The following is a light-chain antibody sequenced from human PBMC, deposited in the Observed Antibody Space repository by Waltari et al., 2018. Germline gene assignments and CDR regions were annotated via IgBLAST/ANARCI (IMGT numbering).Light chain of an antibody. CDR2: HTS. CDR3: QHYVSLPAT. J-gene: IGKJ1*01. Sequence: EIVLTQSPGTLSLSPGERDTLSCRASHSIIKYLAWYQKKPGQAPRLLIYHTSIRAAGIPDRFSGSGSGTDFSLFISRLEPEDFAVYYCQHYVSLPATFGQGTKVEIK. CDR1: HSIIKY. V-gene: IGKV3-20*01.